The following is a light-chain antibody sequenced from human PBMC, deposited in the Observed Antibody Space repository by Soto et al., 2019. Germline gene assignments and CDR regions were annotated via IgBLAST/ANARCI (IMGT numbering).Light chain of an antibody. J-gene: IGLJ2*01. CDR1: RSDVGGYNY. CDR2: GVS. V-gene: IGLV2-14*01. CDR3: SSYTSSSTDVV. Sequence: QSALTQPASVSGSPGQSITISCPGTRSDVGGYNYVSGYQQHPGKAPKLMISGVSNRPSGVSNRFSGSKSGNTASLTISGLQAEDEADDYCSSYTSSSTDVVFGGGTKRTVL.